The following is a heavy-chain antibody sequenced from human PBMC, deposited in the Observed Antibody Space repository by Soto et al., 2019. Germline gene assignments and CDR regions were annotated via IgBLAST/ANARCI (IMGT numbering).Heavy chain of an antibody. CDR2: IIPLFGTA. J-gene: IGHJ1*01. CDR3: ARAGVEEAIQVGYFQH. CDR1: GGIFSTYA. Sequence: QVQLVQSGAEVKKPGSSVKVSCRASGGIFSTYAINWVRQAPGQGLEWMGGIIPLFGTANYAQKLQGRVTISADESAHIAYMELSSLRSEDTAVYYCARAGVEEAIQVGYFQHWGQGTLVTVSS. D-gene: IGHD1-1*01. V-gene: IGHV1-69*01.